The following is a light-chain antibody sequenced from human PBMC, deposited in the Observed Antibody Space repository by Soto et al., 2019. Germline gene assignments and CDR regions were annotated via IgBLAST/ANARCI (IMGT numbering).Light chain of an antibody. CDR2: KAS. CDR1: QSLSSW. J-gene: IGKJ4*01. Sequence: DIQMTQSPSTLSASVGDRVTITCRASQSLSSWLAWYQEKPGKAPKLLIYKASSLESGVPSRFSGSGSETECTLTISSLQPDDFATYYCQQYNTFPLTFGGGTKVEIK. CDR3: QQYNTFPLT. V-gene: IGKV1-5*03.